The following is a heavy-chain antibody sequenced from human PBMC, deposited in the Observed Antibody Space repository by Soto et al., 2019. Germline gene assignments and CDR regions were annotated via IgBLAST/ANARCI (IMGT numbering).Heavy chain of an antibody. Sequence: ASVKVSCKASGYTFTGYYMHWVRQAPGQGLEWMGWINPNSGGTNYAQKFQGWVTMTRDTSISTAYMELSRLRSDDTAVYYCARSNPLDYITFSARKNPHSSPVRAVRGNGTPDPVSS. CDR1: GYTFTGYY. D-gene: IGHD4-4*01. CDR2: INPNSGGT. V-gene: IGHV1-2*04. J-gene: IGHJ6*04. CDR3: ARSNPLDYITFSARKNPHSSPVRAV.